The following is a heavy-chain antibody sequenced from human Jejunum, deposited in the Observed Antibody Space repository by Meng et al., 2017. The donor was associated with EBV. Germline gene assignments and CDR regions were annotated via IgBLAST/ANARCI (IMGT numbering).Heavy chain of an antibody. CDR2: ISNDERNK. J-gene: IGHJ4*02. Sequence: GQLGGAGGGVVQPGRSLRLSCSASGFTFSSYGMYWVRQAPGKGLECVAVISNDERNKYYADSVKGRFIISRDNSKNTLYLQMSSLRAEDTGVYYCAKGGYSYGVIDYWGQGTLVTVSS. D-gene: IGHD5-18*01. V-gene: IGHV3-30*18. CDR3: AKGGYSYGVIDY. CDR1: GFTFSSYG.